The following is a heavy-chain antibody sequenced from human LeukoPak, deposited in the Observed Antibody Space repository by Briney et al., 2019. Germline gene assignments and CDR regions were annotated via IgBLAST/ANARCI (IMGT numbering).Heavy chain of an antibody. CDR2: IYPGDSDT. D-gene: IGHD5-18*01. Sequence: GESLKISCTGSGYSFTIYWIGWVGQMPGKGLGWMGIIYPGDSDTRYSPSFQGQVTISADKSISTAYLQWSSLKASDTAMYYCARQMNKAMVTLGTSSYSYYYYYGMDLWGQGTTVTVSS. J-gene: IGHJ6*02. CDR3: ARQMNKAMVTLGTSSYSYYYYYGMDL. CDR1: GYSFTIYW. V-gene: IGHV5-51*01.